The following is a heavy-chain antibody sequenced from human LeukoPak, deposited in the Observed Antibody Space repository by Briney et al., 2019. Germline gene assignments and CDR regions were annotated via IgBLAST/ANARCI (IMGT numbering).Heavy chain of an antibody. CDR3: ARDSSGWYHYRGLDP. J-gene: IGHJ5*02. CDR1: GYTFTSYG. CDR2: ISAYNGNT. V-gene: IGHV1-18*01. D-gene: IGHD6-19*01. Sequence: GASVKVSCXASGYTFTSYGISWVRQAPGQGLEWMGWISAYNGNTNYAQKLQGRVTMTTDTSTSTAYMELRSLRSDDTAVYYCARDSSGWYHYRGLDPWGQGTLVTVSS.